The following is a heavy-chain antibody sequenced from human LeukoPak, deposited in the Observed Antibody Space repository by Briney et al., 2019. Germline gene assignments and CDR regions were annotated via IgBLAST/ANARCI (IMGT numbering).Heavy chain of an antibody. V-gene: IGHV1-18*01. CDR1: GYTFTSYG. CDR3: ARGLVDIVVVPAANDAFDI. J-gene: IGHJ3*02. CDR2: ISAYNGNT. D-gene: IGHD2-2*01. Sequence: ASVKVSCKASGYTFTSYGISWVRQAPGQGLEWMGWISAYNGNTNYAQKLQGRVTMTTDTSTSTAYMELRSLRSDDTAAYYCARGLVDIVVVPAANDAFDIWGQGTMVTVSS.